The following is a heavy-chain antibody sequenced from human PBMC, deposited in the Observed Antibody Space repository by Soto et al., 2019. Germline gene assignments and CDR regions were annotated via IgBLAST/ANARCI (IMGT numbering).Heavy chain of an antibody. D-gene: IGHD2-21*01. CDR2: IGSYHSDT. V-gene: IGHV1-18*01. CDR3: ARDRPNSRPSFPLKY. J-gene: IGHJ4*02. Sequence: QVQLVQSGAEVKKPGDSVRVSCKASGYTFTSHSITWVRQAPGQGLEWMGWIGSYHSDTQYSEKIHGRVSMTTDKSTTTAYLELRSLRSDDTAIYFWARDRPNSRPSFPLKYWGQGTLVTVSS. CDR1: GYTFTSHS.